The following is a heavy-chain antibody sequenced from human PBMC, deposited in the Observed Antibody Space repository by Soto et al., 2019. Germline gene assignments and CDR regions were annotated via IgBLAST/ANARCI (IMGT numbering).Heavy chain of an antibody. CDR2: IYYSGST. CDR3: AIHEVGNRGVSLWFDP. D-gene: IGHD3-10*01. J-gene: IGHJ5*02. V-gene: IGHV4-39*01. Sequence: SETLSLTCTVSGGSISSSSYYWGWIRQPPGKGLEWIGSIYYSGSTYYNPSLKSRVTISVDTSKNQFSLKLSSVTAADTAVYYCAIHEVGNRGVSLWFDPWGQGTLVTVSS. CDR1: GGSISSSSYY.